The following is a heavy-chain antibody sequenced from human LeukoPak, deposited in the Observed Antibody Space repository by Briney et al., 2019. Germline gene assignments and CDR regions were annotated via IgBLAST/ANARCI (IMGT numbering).Heavy chain of an antibody. Sequence: PGGSLRLSCAASGFTFSDYYMSWIRQAPGKGLEWVSYISSSGSTIYYADSVKGRFTISRDNSKNTVYLQMNSLRAEDTATYYCAKGYWQWELLDYWGQGTLVTVSS. J-gene: IGHJ4*02. CDR1: GFTFSDYY. CDR2: ISSSGSTI. V-gene: IGHV3-11*01. CDR3: AKGYWQWELLDY. D-gene: IGHD1-26*01.